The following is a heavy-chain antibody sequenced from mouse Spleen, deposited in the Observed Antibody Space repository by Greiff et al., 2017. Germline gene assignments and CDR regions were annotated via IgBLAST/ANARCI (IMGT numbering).Heavy chain of an antibody. CDR1: GYTFTDYA. J-gene: IGHJ4*01. V-gene: IGHV1S137*01. CDR3: ARRNYGRDAMDY. CDR2: ISTYYGDA. D-gene: IGHD1-1*01. Sequence: QVQLQQSGAELVRPGVSVKISCKGSGYTFTDYAMHWVKQSHAKSLEWIGVISTYYGDASYNQKFKGKATMTVDKSSSTAYMELARLTSEDSAIYYCARRNYGRDAMDYWGQGTSVTVSS.